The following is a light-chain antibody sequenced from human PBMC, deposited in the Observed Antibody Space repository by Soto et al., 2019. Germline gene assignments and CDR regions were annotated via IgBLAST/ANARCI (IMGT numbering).Light chain of an antibody. CDR3: QQRSTWPLT. Sequence: EIVLTQSPAALSLSPGEGATLSCRASQSVSNNLAWYQHKPGQAPRLLIYDASNRATGIPARFSGSGSGTDFTLTIPYLEPEDFAVYYCQQRSTWPLTFGGGTKVEIK. V-gene: IGKV3-11*01. CDR2: DAS. CDR1: QSVSNN. J-gene: IGKJ4*02.